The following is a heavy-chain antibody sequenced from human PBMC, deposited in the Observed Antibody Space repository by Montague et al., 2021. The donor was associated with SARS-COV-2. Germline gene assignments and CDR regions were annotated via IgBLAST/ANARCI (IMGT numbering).Heavy chain of an antibody. Sequence: SLRLSCAASGFTFSSYSMNWVRRAPGKGLEWVSSISSSSSYIYYADSVKGRFTISRDNAKNSLYLQMNSLRAEDTAVYYCARDRGGSYPLDYWGQGTLVTVSS. D-gene: IGHD1-26*01. CDR2: ISSSSSYI. CDR1: GFTFSSYS. CDR3: ARDRGGSYPLDY. V-gene: IGHV3-21*01. J-gene: IGHJ4*02.